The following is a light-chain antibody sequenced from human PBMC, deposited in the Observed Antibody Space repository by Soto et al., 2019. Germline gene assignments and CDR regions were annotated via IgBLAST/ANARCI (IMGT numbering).Light chain of an antibody. J-gene: IGLJ1*01. V-gene: IGLV2-23*01. CDR1: STDVENYNF. CDR3: CSHAGFNTPYV. CDR2: EDS. Sequence: QSALTQPASVSGSPGQSITIACTGSSTDVENYNFVSWYQQHPGKVPKLIIYEDSKRPSGISDRFSGSKSGNSASLTISGLQAEDEADDYCCSHAGFNTPYVFATGTKVTVL.